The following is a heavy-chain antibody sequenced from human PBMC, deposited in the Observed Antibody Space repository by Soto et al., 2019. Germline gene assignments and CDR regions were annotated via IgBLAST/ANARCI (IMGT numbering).Heavy chain of an antibody. Sequence: GGSLRLSCEASGFPFNTFAMAWFRQVPGMGLEWVSTTSIGGNTDLAESVRGRFTVSRDNSKNTLYLQMTNLRVEDAAIYFCARDLRPGLIVPTKSGFDPWGQGTRVTVSS. V-gene: IGHV3-23*01. CDR2: TSIGGNT. CDR3: ARDLRPGLIVPTKSGFDP. J-gene: IGHJ5*02. D-gene: IGHD2-21*01. CDR1: GFPFNTFA.